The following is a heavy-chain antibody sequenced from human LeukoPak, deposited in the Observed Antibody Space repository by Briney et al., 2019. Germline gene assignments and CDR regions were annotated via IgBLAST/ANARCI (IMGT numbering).Heavy chain of an antibody. CDR2: ISYDGSNK. CDR1: GFTFSSYA. J-gene: IGHJ5*02. V-gene: IGHV3-30*18. CDR3: AKSRAQGFDP. Sequence: GGSLRLSCAASGFTFSSYAMHWVRQAPGKGLEWVALISYDGSNKYYADSVKGRFTISRDNSKNTLYLQMNSLRAEDTAVYYCAKSRAQGFDPWGQGTLVTVSS.